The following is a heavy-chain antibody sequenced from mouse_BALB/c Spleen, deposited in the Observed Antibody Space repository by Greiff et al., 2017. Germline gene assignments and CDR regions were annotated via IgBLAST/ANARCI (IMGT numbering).Heavy chain of an antibody. D-gene: IGHD2-10*02. Sequence: QVQLQQSGAELMKPGASVKISCKATGYTFSSYWIEWVKQRPGHGLEWIGEILPGSGSTNYNEKFKGKATLTADTSSNTAYMQLSSLTSEDSAVYYCAREYGNYGVAWFAYWGQGTLVTVSA. CDR2: ILPGSGST. CDR3: AREYGNYGVAWFAY. V-gene: IGHV1-9*01. CDR1: GYTFSSYW. J-gene: IGHJ3*01.